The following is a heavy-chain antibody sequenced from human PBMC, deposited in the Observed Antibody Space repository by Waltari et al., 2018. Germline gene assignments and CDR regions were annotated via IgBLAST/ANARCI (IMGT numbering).Heavy chain of an antibody. CDR3: SRVVPAAIAKYYGMDV. CDR2: TRNRANSYVA. Sequence: EVQVVESGGALVQPGGSLRLSCAVSGVCFGDYHMDWYRQAPGKGLEWICRTRNRANSYVAQYAASVKGRFTSSRDDSENSVYLQMDSLTTEDTAVYYCSRVVPAAIAKYYGMDVWGQGTTVTVSS. CDR1: GVCFGDYH. V-gene: IGHV3-72*01. D-gene: IGHD2-2*01. J-gene: IGHJ6*02.